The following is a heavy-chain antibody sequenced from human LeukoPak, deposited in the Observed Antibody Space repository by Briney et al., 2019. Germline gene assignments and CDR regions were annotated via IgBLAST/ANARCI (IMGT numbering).Heavy chain of an antibody. CDR1: GFTFGSYS. D-gene: IGHD6-13*01. CDR3: AKDSHSWSRDY. J-gene: IGHJ4*02. Sequence: GSLRLSCAASGFTFGSYSMTWVRQAPGKGLEWVSLLDSNSNFMNYADSVKGRFTISRDNAKKSLYLEMNSLRAEDTAVYYCAKDSHSWSRDYWGQGTLVTVSS. V-gene: IGHV3-21*01. CDR2: LDSNSNFM.